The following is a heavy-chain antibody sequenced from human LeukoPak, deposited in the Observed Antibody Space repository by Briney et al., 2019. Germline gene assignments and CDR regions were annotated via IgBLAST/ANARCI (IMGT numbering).Heavy chain of an antibody. CDR3: AKDLSAFGTSWFDP. CDR1: GFTFDDYA. J-gene: IGHJ5*02. CDR2: ISGDGGST. D-gene: IGHD6-13*01. V-gene: IGHV3-43*02. Sequence: PGGSLRLSCAASGFTFDDYAMHWVRQAPGKGLEWVSLISGDGGSTYYADSVKGRFTISRDNNKNSPYLQMDSLRTEDTALYYCAKDLSAFGTSWFDPWGQGTLVTVSS.